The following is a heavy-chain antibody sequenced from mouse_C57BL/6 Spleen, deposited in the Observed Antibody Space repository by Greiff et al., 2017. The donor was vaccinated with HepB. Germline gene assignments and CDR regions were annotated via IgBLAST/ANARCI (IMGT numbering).Heavy chain of an antibody. CDR2: IDPETGGT. CDR3: TRGYYSNYEAWFAY. CDR1: GYTFTDYE. V-gene: IGHV1-15*01. J-gene: IGHJ3*01. Sequence: QVQLKQSGAELVRPGASVTLSCKASGYTFTDYEMHWVKQTPVHGLEWIGAIDPETGGTASNQKFKGKAILTADNSSSTAYMELRSLTSEDSAVYYCTRGYYSNYEAWFAYWGQGTLVTVSA. D-gene: IGHD2-5*01.